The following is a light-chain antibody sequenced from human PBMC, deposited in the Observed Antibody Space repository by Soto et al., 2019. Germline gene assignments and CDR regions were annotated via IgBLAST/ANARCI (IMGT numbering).Light chain of an antibody. Sequence: EIVLTQSPSTLSLSPGERATLSCRASQSVSSNYLAWYQQKPGQAPRLLIYGASSRATEIPDRFSGSGSGTDFTLTISRLEPEDFAVYYCQQYVSSPYTFGQGTKLEIK. V-gene: IGKV3-20*01. CDR2: GAS. CDR3: QQYVSSPYT. J-gene: IGKJ2*01. CDR1: QSVSSNY.